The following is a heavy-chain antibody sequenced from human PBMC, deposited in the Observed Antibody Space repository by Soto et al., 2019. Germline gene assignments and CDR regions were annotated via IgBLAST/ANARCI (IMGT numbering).Heavy chain of an antibody. J-gene: IGHJ6*03. CDR2: IIPILGIA. D-gene: IGHD2-2*01. Sequence: SVKVSCKAAGGSFSSYTISWVRQAPGQGLEWMGRIIPILGIANYAQKFQGRVTITADKSTSTAYMELSSLRSEDTAVYYCARGGYCSSTSCPLYYYYMDVRGKGTTVTVSS. CDR1: GGSFSSYT. V-gene: IGHV1-69*02. CDR3: ARGGYCSSTSCPLYYYYMDV.